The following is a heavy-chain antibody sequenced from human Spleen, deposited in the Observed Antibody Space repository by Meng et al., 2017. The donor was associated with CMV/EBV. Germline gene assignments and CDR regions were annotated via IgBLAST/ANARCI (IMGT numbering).Heavy chain of an antibody. CDR1: GYSFTSYW. J-gene: IGHJ6*02. D-gene: IGHD3-10*01. CDR2: IYPGDSDT. Sequence: GGSLRLSCKGSGYSFTSYWIGWVRQMPGKGLEWMGIIYPGDSDTRYSPSFQGQVTISADKSISTAYLQWSSLKASDTAMYYCARTYYYGSGTYYYGMDAWGQGTTVTVSS. CDR3: ARTYYYGSGTYYYGMDA. V-gene: IGHV5-51*01.